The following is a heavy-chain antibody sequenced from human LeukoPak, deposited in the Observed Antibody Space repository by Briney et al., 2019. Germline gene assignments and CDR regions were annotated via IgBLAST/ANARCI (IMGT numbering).Heavy chain of an antibody. Sequence: SETLSLTCTVSGGSISSGGYHWIWIRQHPGKGLEWIGYISHSGSTYYSPSLKSRVTISLDTSKDRFSLRLSSVTAADTAVYFCARDLWFGEYNWFDPWGQGTLVTVSS. CDR3: ARDLWFGEYNWFDP. D-gene: IGHD3-10*01. CDR2: ISHSGST. CDR1: GGSISSGGYH. V-gene: IGHV4-31*03. J-gene: IGHJ5*02.